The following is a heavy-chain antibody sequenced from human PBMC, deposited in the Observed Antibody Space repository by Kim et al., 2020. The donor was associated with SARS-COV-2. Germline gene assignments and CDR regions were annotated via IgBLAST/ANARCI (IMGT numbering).Heavy chain of an antibody. Sequence: GGSLRLSCAASGFSFSGYAMSWVCQAPGKGLVWVAGISGTAGTTYYADSVKGRFTISRDSSKNTLYLQMNSLRVEDTAVYYCAKDRVVVPAAHDYWGQGT. CDR2: ISGTAGTT. D-gene: IGHD2-2*01. CDR3: AKDRVVVPAAHDY. V-gene: IGHV3-23*01. CDR1: GFSFSGYA. J-gene: IGHJ4*02.